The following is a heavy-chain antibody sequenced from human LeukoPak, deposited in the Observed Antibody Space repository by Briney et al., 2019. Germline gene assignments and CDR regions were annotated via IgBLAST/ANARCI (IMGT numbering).Heavy chain of an antibody. CDR2: IYYSGST. Sequence: SETLSLTCSVSGGSISSYYWSWIRQPPGKGLEWIGYIYYSGSTNYNPSLKTRVTISVDTSKNQFSLKLSSVTAADTAVYYCAGDTTYYYDSSGYYYVGYFVYWGQGTLVTVSS. J-gene: IGHJ4*02. V-gene: IGHV4-59*01. CDR3: AGDTTYYYDSSGYYYVGYFVY. CDR1: GGSISSYY. D-gene: IGHD3-22*01.